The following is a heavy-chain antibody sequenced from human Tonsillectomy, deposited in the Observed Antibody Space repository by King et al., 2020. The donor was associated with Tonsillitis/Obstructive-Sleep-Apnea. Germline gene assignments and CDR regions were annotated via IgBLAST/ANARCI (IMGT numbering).Heavy chain of an antibody. CDR2: ISDSGGSR. CDR3: ANLYGASSGSHFDY. Sequence: DVQLVESGGGLVQPGGSLRLSCAASGFTFSSYAMTWVRQAPGKGLEWVSVISDSGGSRYYADSVKGRFTISRDNSKNTLYLQMNRLRTADTAVYYCANLYGASSGSHFDYWGQGALVTVSS. J-gene: IGHJ4*02. CDR1: GFTFSSYA. V-gene: IGHV3-23*04. D-gene: IGHD4-23*01.